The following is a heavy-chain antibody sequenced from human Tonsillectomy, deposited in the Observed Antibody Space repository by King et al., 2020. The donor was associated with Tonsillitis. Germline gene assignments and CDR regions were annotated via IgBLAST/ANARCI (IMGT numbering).Heavy chain of an antibody. J-gene: IGHJ6*02. CDR2: ISSDGTKK. CDR1: DFIFRALA. Sequence: VQLVESGGGVVQPGRSLRLTCAASDFIFRALAMHWVRQAPGKGLEWVAIISSDGTKKYYADSVKGRFIISRDNSQSNLYLQMNSLTPEDTALYYCARDLFTVPGHRYTSAMDVWGQGTTVTVSS. CDR3: ARDLFTVPGHRYTSAMDV. V-gene: IGHV3-30*04. D-gene: IGHD2-2*02.